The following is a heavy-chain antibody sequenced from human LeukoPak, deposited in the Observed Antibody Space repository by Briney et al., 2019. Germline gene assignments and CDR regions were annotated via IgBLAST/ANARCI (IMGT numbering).Heavy chain of an antibody. CDR3: ARERGWPLHYFDY. Sequence: GGSLRLSCAASGFTFRSYWMSWVRQAPGKGLEWVANIKQDGSEKYYVDSVKGRFTISRDNAGNSLYLQMNSLRAEDTAVYYCARERGWPLHYFDYWGQGTLVTVSS. CDR2: IKQDGSEK. D-gene: IGHD5-24*01. V-gene: IGHV3-7*04. J-gene: IGHJ4*02. CDR1: GFTFRSYW.